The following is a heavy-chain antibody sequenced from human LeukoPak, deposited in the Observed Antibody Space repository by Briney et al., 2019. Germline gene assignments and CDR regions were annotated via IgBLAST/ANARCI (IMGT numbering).Heavy chain of an antibody. J-gene: IGHJ6*03. CDR3: ARDVGSGGLNYYYYMDV. CDR1: GGSISSGDYY. D-gene: IGHD2-15*01. V-gene: IGHV4-30-4*08. Sequence: SQTLSLTCTVSGGSISSGDYYWSWIRQPPGKGLEWIGYIYYSGSTYYNPSLKSRVTISVDTSKNQFSLNLSSVPPAATAVYYGARDVGSGGLNYYYYMDVWGKGTTVTVSS. CDR2: IYYSGST.